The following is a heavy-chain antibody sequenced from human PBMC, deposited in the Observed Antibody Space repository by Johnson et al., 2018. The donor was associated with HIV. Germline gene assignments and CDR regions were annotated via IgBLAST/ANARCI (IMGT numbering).Heavy chain of an antibody. CDR1: GFTFSSYA. V-gene: IGHV3-23*01. Sequence: EVLLLESGGGLVQPGGSLRLSCAASGFTFSSYAMSWVRQAPGKGLEWVSAIRGSGDSTYYADSVKGRFTISRDNSKNTLYVQMNSLRAEDTAAYYCAKGRWELLAGAFDIWGQGTTVTVSS. CDR2: IRGSGDST. D-gene: IGHD1-26*01. CDR3: AKGRWELLAGAFDI. J-gene: IGHJ3*02.